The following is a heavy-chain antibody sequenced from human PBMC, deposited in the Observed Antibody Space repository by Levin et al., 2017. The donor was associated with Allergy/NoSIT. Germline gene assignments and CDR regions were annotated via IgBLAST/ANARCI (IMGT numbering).Heavy chain of an antibody. D-gene: IGHD5-18*01. Sequence: GGSLRLSCAASGFTFSSNAMHWVRQAPGKGLEWVAVISYDGSNKYYADSVKGRFTISRDNSKNTLYLQMNNLRVEDTAVYYCASGTKYSYGYWGDYWGQGTLVTVSS. CDR1: GFTFSSNA. V-gene: IGHV3-30-3*01. CDR2: ISYDGSNK. CDR3: ASGTKYSYGYWGDY. J-gene: IGHJ4*02.